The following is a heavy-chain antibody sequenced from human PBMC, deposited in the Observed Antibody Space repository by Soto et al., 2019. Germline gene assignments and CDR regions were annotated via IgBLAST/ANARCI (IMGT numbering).Heavy chain of an antibody. Sequence: LQPLSLSCTVCGDCVSITRYDLGWISQPPGKGLEWIGSIYYSGSTYYNPSLKSRVTISVDTSKNQFSLKLSSVTAADTAVYYCASTIVVVVAAIIELSPFDYWGQGTLVTVSS. CDR1: GDCVSITRYD. CDR2: IYYSGST. V-gene: IGHV4-39*01. CDR3: ASTIVVVVAAIIELSPFDY. D-gene: IGHD2-15*01. J-gene: IGHJ4*02.